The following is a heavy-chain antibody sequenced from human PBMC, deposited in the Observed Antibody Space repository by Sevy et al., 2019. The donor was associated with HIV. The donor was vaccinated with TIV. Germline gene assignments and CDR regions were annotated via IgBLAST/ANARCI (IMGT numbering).Heavy chain of an antibody. CDR2: INHSGST. Sequence: WETLSLTCAVYGGSFSGYYWSWIRQPPGKALEWIGEINHSGSTNYNPSLKSRVTISVDTSKNQFSLKLSSVTAADTAVYYCARGVPRVWSTMVQGVHIYYFDHWGQGTLVTVSS. J-gene: IGHJ4*02. CDR3: ARGVPRVWSTMVQGVHIYYFDH. V-gene: IGHV4-34*01. CDR1: GGSFSGYY. D-gene: IGHD3-10*01.